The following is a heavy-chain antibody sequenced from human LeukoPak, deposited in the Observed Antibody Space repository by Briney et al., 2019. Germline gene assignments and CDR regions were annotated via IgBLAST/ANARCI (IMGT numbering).Heavy chain of an antibody. V-gene: IGHV4-59*12. Sequence: PSETLSLTCTVSGGSISSYYWSWIRQPPGKGLECIGYIYYSGSTNYNPSLKSRVTISVDTSKNQFSLKLTSVTAADTAVYYCARDRSPSGTSTGNLDYWGQGTLVTVSS. CDR2: IYYSGST. J-gene: IGHJ4*02. D-gene: IGHD1-26*01. CDR3: ARDRSPSGTSTGNLDY. CDR1: GGSISSYY.